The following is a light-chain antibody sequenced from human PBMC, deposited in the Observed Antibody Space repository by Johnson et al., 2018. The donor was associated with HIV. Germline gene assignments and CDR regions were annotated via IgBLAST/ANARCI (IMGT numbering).Light chain of an antibody. V-gene: IGLV1-51*01. CDR2: DNN. Sequence: QSALTQPPSVYAAPGQKVTISCSGSSSNIGNNYVSWYQQLPGTAPKLLIYDNNKRPSGIPDRFSGSKSGTSATLGITGLQTGDAADYYCGTWDSSLSAGNVVGTGTKVTGL. J-gene: IGLJ1*01. CDR1: SSNIGNNY. CDR3: GTWDSSLSAGNV.